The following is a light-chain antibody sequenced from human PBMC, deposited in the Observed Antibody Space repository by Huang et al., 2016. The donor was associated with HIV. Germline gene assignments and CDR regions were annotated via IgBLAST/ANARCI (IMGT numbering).Light chain of an antibody. J-gene: IGKJ4*01. CDR1: RSVSTN. CDR2: GSS. V-gene: IGKV3-15*01. CDR3: HQYNNWLLS. Sequence: EVVMTQSPAILSVSPGERVTLSCRANRSVSTNLAWYQQRPGQAPRLLIYGSSTRAPGIPARFSGSGSGTDFSLTIGSLQSEDFALYYCHQYNNWLLSFGGGTRVDI.